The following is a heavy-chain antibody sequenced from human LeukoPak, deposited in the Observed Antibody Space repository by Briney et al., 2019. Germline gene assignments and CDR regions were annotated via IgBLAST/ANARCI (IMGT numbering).Heavy chain of an antibody. J-gene: IGHJ4*02. CDR3: AKDGITMVRGVRYYFDY. Sequence: GGSLRLSCAASGFTFSSYGMHWVRQAPGKGLEWVAVISYDGSNKYYADSVKGRFTISRDNSKDTLYLQMNILRAEDTAVYYCAKDGITMVRGVRYYFDYWGQGTLVTVSS. V-gene: IGHV3-30*18. CDR1: GFTFSSYG. CDR2: ISYDGSNK. D-gene: IGHD3-10*01.